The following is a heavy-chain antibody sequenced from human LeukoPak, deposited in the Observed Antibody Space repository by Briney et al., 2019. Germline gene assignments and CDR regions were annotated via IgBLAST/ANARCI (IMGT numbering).Heavy chain of an antibody. CDR2: IFYSGST. CDR1: GGSIGSYY. CDR3: AKSNGYGLVDI. Sequence: PSETLSLTCTVSGGSIGSYYWSWIRQPPGKGLEWIGNIFYSGSTYYSPSLKRRVTISLDTSRNQFSLKLNSVTAADTAVYYCAKSNGYGLVDIWGQGAVVTVSS. J-gene: IGHJ3*02. V-gene: IGHV4-59*12. D-gene: IGHD3-10*01.